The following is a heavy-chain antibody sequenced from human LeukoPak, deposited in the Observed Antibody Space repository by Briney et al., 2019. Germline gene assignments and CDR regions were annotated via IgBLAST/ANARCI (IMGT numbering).Heavy chain of an antibody. J-gene: IGHJ4*02. D-gene: IGHD2-15*01. CDR3: ARDPGYCSGGSCYPYFDY. CDR1: GVSISSYY. CDR2: IYTSGST. V-gene: IGHV4-4*07. Sequence: SETLSLTCTVSGVSISSYYWSWIRQPAGKGLEWIGRIYTSGSTNYNPSLKSRVTMSVDTSKNQFSLKLSSVTAVDTAVYYCARDPGYCSGGSCYPYFDYWGQGTLVTVSS.